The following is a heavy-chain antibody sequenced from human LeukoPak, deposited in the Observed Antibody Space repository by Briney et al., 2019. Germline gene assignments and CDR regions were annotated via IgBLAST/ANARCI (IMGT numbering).Heavy chain of an antibody. V-gene: IGHV4-31*03. CDR3: ARRVFSGSGSYYNWFDP. CDR1: GGSISSGGYY. Sequence: SETLSLTCTVSGGSISSGGYYWSWIRQHPGKGLEWIGYIYYSGSTYYNPSLKSRVTISVDTSKNQFSLKLSSVAAADAAVYYCARRVFSGSGSYYNWFDPWGQGTLVTVSS. CDR2: IYYSGST. D-gene: IGHD3-10*01. J-gene: IGHJ5*02.